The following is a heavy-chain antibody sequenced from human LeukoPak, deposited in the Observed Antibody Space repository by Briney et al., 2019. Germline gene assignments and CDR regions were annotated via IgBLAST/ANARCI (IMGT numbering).Heavy chain of an antibody. Sequence: GGSLRLSCAATGFTFSDYYMSWIRQAPGKGLEWLSYINSSGNTVYHADSVKGRFTISRDNAKNSLYLQMNSLRAEDTAVYYCAKEGRYSSSWQYYFDYWGQGTLVTVSS. CDR3: AKEGRYSSSWQYYFDY. D-gene: IGHD6-13*01. J-gene: IGHJ4*02. CDR2: INSSGNTV. V-gene: IGHV3-11*01. CDR1: GFTFSDYY.